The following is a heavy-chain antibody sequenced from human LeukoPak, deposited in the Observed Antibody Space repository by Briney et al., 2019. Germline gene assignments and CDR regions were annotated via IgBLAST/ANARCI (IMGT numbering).Heavy chain of an antibody. Sequence: AGGSLRLSCAASGFTFSSYAMSWVRQAPGKGLEWVSAISGSGGSTYYADSVKGRFTISRYNSKNTLYLQMNSLRAEDTAVYYCAKGTSIVGATMDYWGQGTLVTVSS. CDR1: GFTFSSYA. J-gene: IGHJ4*02. D-gene: IGHD1-26*01. CDR3: AKGTSIVGATMDY. V-gene: IGHV3-23*01. CDR2: ISGSGGST.